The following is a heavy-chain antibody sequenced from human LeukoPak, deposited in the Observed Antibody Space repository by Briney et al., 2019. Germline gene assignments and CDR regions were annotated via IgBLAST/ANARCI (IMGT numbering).Heavy chain of an antibody. J-gene: IGHJ4*02. CDR2: IKQDGSEK. Sequence: GGSLRLSCAASGFAFSSYWMSWVRQAPGKGLEWAANIKQDGSEKYYVDSVKGRFTISRDNAKNSLYLQMNSLRAEDTAVYYCASATARPTGSGDYWGQGTLVTVSS. CDR1: GFAFSSYW. D-gene: IGHD6-6*01. V-gene: IGHV3-7*01. CDR3: ASATARPTGSGDY.